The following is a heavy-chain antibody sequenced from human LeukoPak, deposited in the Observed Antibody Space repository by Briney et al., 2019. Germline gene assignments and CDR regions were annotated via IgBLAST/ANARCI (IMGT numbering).Heavy chain of an antibody. CDR2: IRYDGSNK. D-gene: IGHD5-18*01. J-gene: IGHJ6*03. CDR3: AKDERGYSYGLIDYYYYYMDV. V-gene: IGHV3-30*02. CDR1: GFTFSSYG. Sequence: GGSLRLSCAASGFTFSSYGMHWVRQAPGKGLEWVAFIRYDGSNKYYADSVKGRFTISRDNSKNTLYLQMNSLRAEDTAVYYCAKDERGYSYGLIDYYYYYMDVWGKGTAVTISS.